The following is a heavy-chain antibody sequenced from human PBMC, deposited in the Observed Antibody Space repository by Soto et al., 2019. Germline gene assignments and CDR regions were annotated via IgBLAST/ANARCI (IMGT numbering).Heavy chain of an antibody. Sequence: EVQLLDSGGGLVQPGGSLRLSCAASGFTFSSYAMNWVRQAPGKGLGWVSVISGSGDSTYYADSVKGRFTISRDNSKNTLYLQMNSLRTEDPAVYYCARRGPGTYFDYWGQGTLVTVSS. CDR1: GFTFSSYA. V-gene: IGHV3-23*01. J-gene: IGHJ4*02. CDR3: ARRGPGTYFDY. D-gene: IGHD6-13*01. CDR2: ISGSGDST.